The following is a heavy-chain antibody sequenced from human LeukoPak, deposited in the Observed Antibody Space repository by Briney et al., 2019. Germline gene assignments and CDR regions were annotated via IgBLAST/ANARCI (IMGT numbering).Heavy chain of an antibody. D-gene: IGHD5/OR15-5a*01. CDR3: AILYDDNAGFFDF. V-gene: IGHV1-2*02. Sequence: ASVTVSCKASGYTFSDYYIHWLRQAPGQGLEWMGWINPNSGDTNYEQKFQGRVTVTRDTSITTAYMGLSGLRSDDTAVYYCAILYDDNAGFFDFWGQGTLVTVSS. CDR2: INPNSGDT. CDR1: GYTFSDYY. J-gene: IGHJ4*02.